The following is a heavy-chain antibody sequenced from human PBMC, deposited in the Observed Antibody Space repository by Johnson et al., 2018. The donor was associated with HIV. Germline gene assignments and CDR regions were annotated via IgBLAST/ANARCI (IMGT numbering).Heavy chain of an antibody. CDR3: ARDSLAHDAFDI. V-gene: IGHV3-30-3*01. J-gene: IGHJ3*02. Sequence: QVQLVESGGGVVQPGRSLRLSCAASGFTFSSYAMHWVRQAPCKGLEWVAVISYDGSNKYYADSVKGRFTISRDNSKNTLYLQMNSLRAEDTAVYYCARDSLAHDAFDIWGQGTMVTVSS. CDR1: GFTFSSYA. CDR2: ISYDGSNK.